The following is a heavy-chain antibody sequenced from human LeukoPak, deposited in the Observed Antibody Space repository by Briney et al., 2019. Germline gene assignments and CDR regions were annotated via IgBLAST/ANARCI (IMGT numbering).Heavy chain of an antibody. V-gene: IGHV1-24*01. D-gene: IGHD6-13*01. J-gene: IGHJ4*02. Sequence: ASVKVSCKVSGYTLTELSMHWVRQAPGKGLEWMGGFDPEDGETIYAQKFQGRVTMTEDTSTDTAYMELSSLRSEDTAVYYCATSNVAAASIHFDYWGQGTLVTVSS. CDR2: FDPEDGET. CDR1: GYTLTELS. CDR3: ATSNVAAASIHFDY.